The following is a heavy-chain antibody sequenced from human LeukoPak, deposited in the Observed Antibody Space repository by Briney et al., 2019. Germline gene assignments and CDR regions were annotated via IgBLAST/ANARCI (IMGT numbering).Heavy chain of an antibody. CDR1: GFTFSSYV. CDR2: ISYDGSNK. D-gene: IGHD3-9*01. V-gene: IGHV3-30-3*01. Sequence: GGSLRLSCAASGFTFSSYVMHWVRQAPGKGLGWVAVISYDGSNKYYTDSVKGRFTISRDNSKNTLYLQMNSLRAEDTAVYYCAKDRRYWGGWFDPWGQGTLVTVSS. CDR3: AKDRRYWGGWFDP. J-gene: IGHJ5*02.